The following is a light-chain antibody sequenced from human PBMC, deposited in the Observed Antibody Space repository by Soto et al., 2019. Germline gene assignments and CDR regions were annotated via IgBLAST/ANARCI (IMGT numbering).Light chain of an antibody. Sequence: DMQMTQSPGTASSCVRDRITMTCGASQGIRNDLAWYQQKPGKAPKRLIYAASSLQSGVQSRFSRSGSATESTLPLSSLQPEDFATHYYLQHNSYLSNFGQGTRLENK. CDR3: LQHNSYLSN. V-gene: IGKV1-17*01. J-gene: IGKJ5*01. CDR2: AAS. CDR1: QGIRND.